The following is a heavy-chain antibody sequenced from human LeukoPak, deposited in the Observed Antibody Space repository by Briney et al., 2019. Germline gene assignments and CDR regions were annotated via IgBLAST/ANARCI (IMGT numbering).Heavy chain of an antibody. CDR1: GFTFSSYE. CDR3: ARHRRFSSSRWFGYYYYYMDV. J-gene: IGHJ6*03. CDR2: ISSSGSTI. D-gene: IGHD6-13*01. V-gene: IGHV3-48*03. Sequence: GGSLRLSCAASGFTFSSYEMNWVRQAPGKGLEWVSYISSSGSTIYYADSVKGRFTISRDNAKNSPYLQMNSLRAKDTAVYYCARHRRFSSSRWFGYYYYYMDVWGKGTTVTISS.